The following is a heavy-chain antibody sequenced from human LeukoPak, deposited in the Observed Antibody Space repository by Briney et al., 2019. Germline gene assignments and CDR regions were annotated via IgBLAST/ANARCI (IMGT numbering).Heavy chain of an antibody. CDR2: ITPGGGST. Sequence: GGSLRLSCAASGFTFSTSAMSWVRQAPGKGLEWVSSITPGGGSTYCADSVKGRFTISRDNSKNTLYLQMNSLGVGDTAVYYCAKGNSGSYYSAKDYWGQGTLVTVSS. CDR3: AKGNSGSYYSAKDY. V-gene: IGHV3-23*01. D-gene: IGHD1-26*01. J-gene: IGHJ4*02. CDR1: GFTFSTSA.